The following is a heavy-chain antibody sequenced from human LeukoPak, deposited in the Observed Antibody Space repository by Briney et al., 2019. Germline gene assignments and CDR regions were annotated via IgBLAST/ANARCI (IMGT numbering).Heavy chain of an antibody. CDR2: IYYSGST. D-gene: IGHD3-10*01. CDR1: GGSFSDYY. V-gene: IGHV4-34*01. J-gene: IGHJ6*03. Sequence: SETLSLTCAVYGGSFSDYYWSWIRQPPGKGLEWIGYIYYSGSTYYNPSLKSRVTISVDTSKNQFSLKLSSVTAADTAVYYCARGRRALLWFGEYRRNYYMDVWGKGTTVTVSS. CDR3: ARGRRALLWFGEYRRNYYMDV.